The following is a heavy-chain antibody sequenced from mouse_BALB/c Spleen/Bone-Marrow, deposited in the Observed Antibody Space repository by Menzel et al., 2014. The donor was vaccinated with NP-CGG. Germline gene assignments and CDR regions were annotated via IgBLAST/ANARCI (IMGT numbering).Heavy chain of an antibody. J-gene: IGHJ2*01. Sequence: VQLQQSGAELVKPGASVKLSCTASGFNIKDTYMHWVKQRPEQGLEWIGRIDPANGNTKYDPKFQGKATITADTSSNTAYLQLSGLTSEDTAVYYCARYYYGSSLFDYWGPGTTLTVSS. CDR2: IDPANGNT. V-gene: IGHV14-3*02. D-gene: IGHD1-1*01. CDR3: ARYYYGSSLFDY. CDR1: GFNIKDTY.